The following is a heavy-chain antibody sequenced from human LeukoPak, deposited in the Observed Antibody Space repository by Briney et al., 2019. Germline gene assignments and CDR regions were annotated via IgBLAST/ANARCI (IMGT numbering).Heavy chain of an antibody. Sequence: SVKLSCKASGATFSSYSTGWVRQAPGKGLGWMGGIIPIFGTANYAQKFQGRVTITADESTSTAYMELSSLRSEDTAVYYCVGSSGDYYYYMDVWGKGTTVTVSS. D-gene: IGHD1-26*01. CDR3: VGSSGDYYYYMDV. J-gene: IGHJ6*03. V-gene: IGHV1-69*01. CDR2: IIPIFGTA. CDR1: GATFSSYS.